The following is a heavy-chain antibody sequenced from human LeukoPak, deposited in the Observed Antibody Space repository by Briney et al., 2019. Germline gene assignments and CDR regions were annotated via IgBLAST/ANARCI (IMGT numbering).Heavy chain of an antibody. Sequence: SETLSLTCTVSGGSISSYYWSWIRQPPGKGLEWIGYIYYSGSTNYSPSLKSRVTISVDTSKNQFSLKLSSVTAADTAAYYCARAKYQLLGTFDIWGQGTMVTVSS. CDR2: IYYSGST. CDR3: ARAKYQLLGTFDI. J-gene: IGHJ3*02. V-gene: IGHV4-59*01. CDR1: GGSISSYY. D-gene: IGHD2-2*01.